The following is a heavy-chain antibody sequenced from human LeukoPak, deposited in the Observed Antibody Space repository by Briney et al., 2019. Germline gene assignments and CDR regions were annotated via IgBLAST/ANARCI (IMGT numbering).Heavy chain of an antibody. CDR2: IIPIFGTA. CDR3: ARDGKWEPAAVIDYGMDV. CDR1: GGTFSSYA. Sequence: SVKVSCKASGGTFSSYAISWVRQAPGQGLEWMGGIIPIFGTADYAQKFQGRVTITADESTSTAYMELSSLRSEDTAVYYCARDGKWEPAAVIDYGMDVWGQGTTVTVSS. D-gene: IGHD1-26*01. V-gene: IGHV1-69*13. J-gene: IGHJ6*02.